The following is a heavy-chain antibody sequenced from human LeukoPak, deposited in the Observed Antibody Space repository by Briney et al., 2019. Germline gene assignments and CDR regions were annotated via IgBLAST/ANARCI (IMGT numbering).Heavy chain of an antibody. J-gene: IGHJ6*03. CDR3: ARGFLEWLSRYYYMDV. Sequence: GASVKVSCKASGGTFSSYAISWVRQAPGQGLEWMGGIIPIFGTANYAQKFQGRVTITADESTSTAYMELSSLRSEDTAVYYCARGFLEWLSRYYYMDVWGKGATVTVSS. D-gene: IGHD3-3*01. CDR1: GGTFSSYA. CDR2: IIPIFGTA. V-gene: IGHV1-69*13.